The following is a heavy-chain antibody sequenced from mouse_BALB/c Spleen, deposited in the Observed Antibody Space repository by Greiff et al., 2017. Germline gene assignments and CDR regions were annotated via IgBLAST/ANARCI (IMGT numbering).Heavy chain of an antibody. Sequence: EVQLVESGGGLVQPGGSWKLSCAASGFTFSSFGMHWVRQAPEKGLEWVAYISSGSSTIYYADTVKGRFTISRDNPKNTLFLQMTSLRSEDTAMYYCARVSSYWFAYWGQGTLVTVSA. D-gene: IGHD1-1*01. CDR2: ISSGSSTI. J-gene: IGHJ3*01. CDR3: ARVSSYWFAY. CDR1: GFTFSSFG. V-gene: IGHV5-17*02.